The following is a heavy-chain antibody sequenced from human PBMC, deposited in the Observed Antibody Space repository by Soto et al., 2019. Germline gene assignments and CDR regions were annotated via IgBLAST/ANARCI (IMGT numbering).Heavy chain of an antibody. V-gene: IGHV3-21*01. J-gene: IGHJ4*02. CDR2: ITSTSSDI. CDR1: GFSIRDYY. Sequence: PGGSLRLSCAASGFSIRDYYMNWVRQAPGKGLEWVSSITSTSSDIYYADSVKGRFTISRDNAKNSLYLHLNSLRAEDTAVYYCARPYSGSYSFDYWGQGTLVTVSS. D-gene: IGHD1-26*01. CDR3: ARPYSGSYSFDY.